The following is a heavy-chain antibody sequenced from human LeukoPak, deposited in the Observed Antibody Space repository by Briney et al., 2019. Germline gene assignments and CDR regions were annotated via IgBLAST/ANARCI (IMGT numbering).Heavy chain of an antibody. CDR1: GGSISSYY. Sequence: PSETLSLTCTVSGGSISSYYWSWIRQPPGKGLGWIGYIYYSGSTNYNPSLKSRATISVDTSKNQFSLKLSSVTAADTAVYYCARESDGRLDYWGQGTLVTVSS. V-gene: IGHV4-59*01. CDR2: IYYSGST. CDR3: ARESDGRLDY. D-gene: IGHD5-24*01. J-gene: IGHJ4*02.